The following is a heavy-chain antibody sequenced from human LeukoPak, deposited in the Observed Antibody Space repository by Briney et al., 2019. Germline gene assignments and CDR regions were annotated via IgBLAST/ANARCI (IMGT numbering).Heavy chain of an antibody. V-gene: IGHV1-18*01. J-gene: IGHJ3*02. D-gene: IGHD3-22*01. CDR2: ISGYNGNT. CDR3: ASLKNYYDSSGYLVTDAFDI. Sequence: GSSVKVSCKASGGTFSSYAISWVRQAPGQGLEWMGWISGYNGNTNYAQKLQGRVTMTTDTSTSTAYMELRSLKSDDTAVYYCASLKNYYDSSGYLVTDAFDIWGQGTMVTVPS. CDR1: GGTFSSYA.